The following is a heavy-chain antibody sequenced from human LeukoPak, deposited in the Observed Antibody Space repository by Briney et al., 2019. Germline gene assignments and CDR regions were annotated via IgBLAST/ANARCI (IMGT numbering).Heavy chain of an antibody. CDR1: GFTFSSYA. J-gene: IGHJ4*02. CDR3: ASGQGLYDISDYFFGHFDY. D-gene: IGHD3-22*01. V-gene: IGHV3-23*01. Sequence: PGGSLRLSCGASGFTFSSYAMSWVRQTPGKGLEWVSAISGTGGTIYYADSVKGRFTGSRDNSKNTLYLQMNSLRGEDTAVYYCASGQGLYDISDYFFGHFDYWGQGTLVTVSS. CDR2: ISGTGGTI.